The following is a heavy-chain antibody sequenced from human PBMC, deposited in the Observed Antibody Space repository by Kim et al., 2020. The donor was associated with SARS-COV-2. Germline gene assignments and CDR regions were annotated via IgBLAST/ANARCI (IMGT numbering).Heavy chain of an antibody. CDR3: VLTLGFCSGGTCYQHYGMDL. D-gene: IGHD2-15*01. V-gene: IGHV5-51*01. CDR1: GYTFTSYW. CDR2: IYPGDSDT. Sequence: GESLKISCKGSGYTFTSYWLGWVRQMPGKGLEWVGIIYPGDSDTRYSPPFEGQVTISADKSISTAYLQWSSLKASDTAMFYCVLTLGFCSGGTCYQHYGMDLWGQGTTVIVSS. J-gene: IGHJ6*02.